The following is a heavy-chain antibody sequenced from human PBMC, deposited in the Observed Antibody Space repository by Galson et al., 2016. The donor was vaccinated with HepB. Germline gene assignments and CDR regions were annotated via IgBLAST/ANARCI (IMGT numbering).Heavy chain of an antibody. CDR1: AFAFSDYY. CDR2: ISSSSSSYT. CDR3: ARDNTGSHGSGFDY. Sequence: SLRLSCAASAFAFSDYYMSWIRQAPGKGLEWVSYISSSSSSYTNYADSVKGRFTISRDNAKNSLYLQMNSLRAEDTAVYYCARDNTGSHGSGFDYWGQGTLVTVSS. J-gene: IGHJ4*02. V-gene: IGHV3-11*06. D-gene: IGHD2-15*01.